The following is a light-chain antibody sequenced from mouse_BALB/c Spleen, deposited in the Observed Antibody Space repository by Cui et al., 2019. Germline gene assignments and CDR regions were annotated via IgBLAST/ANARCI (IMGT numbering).Light chain of an antibody. J-gene: IGKJ2*01. CDR1: SSVSSSY. CDR2: RTS. CDR3: QQWSGYPYT. Sequence: ENVLTQSPAILAASPGQKVTMTCSASSSVSSSYLHWYQQKSGASPKPLIHRTSNLASGVPARFSGSGSGTYYSLTISSVEAEDDATYYCQQWSGYPYTFGGGTKLEIK. V-gene: IGKV4-58*01.